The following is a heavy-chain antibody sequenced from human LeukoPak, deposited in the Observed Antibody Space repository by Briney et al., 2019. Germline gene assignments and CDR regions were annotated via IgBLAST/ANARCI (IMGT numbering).Heavy chain of an antibody. J-gene: IGHJ4*02. Sequence: GGSLRLSCTASGFTFSSYWMHWVRQAPGKGLVWVSRINSDGGSTSYADSVKGRFTISRDDAKNTLYLQMNSLRAEDTAVYYCARRIQGMAPYYFDYWGQGTLVTVSS. CDR3: ARRIQGMAPYYFDY. CDR2: INSDGGST. CDR1: GFTFSSYW. V-gene: IGHV3-74*01. D-gene: IGHD5-24*01.